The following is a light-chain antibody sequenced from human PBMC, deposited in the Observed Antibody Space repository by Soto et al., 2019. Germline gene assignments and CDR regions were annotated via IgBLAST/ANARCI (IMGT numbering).Light chain of an antibody. Sequence: DIQLTQYPSSLSASVGDRITITCQESQDINNFLNWYQQKPGEAPKVLIYDASNLEAGVPSRFSGSGSGTDFTFTISSLKPEDIATYYCEQYDNLPITFGQGTRLEIK. V-gene: IGKV1-33*01. J-gene: IGKJ5*01. CDR3: EQYDNLPIT. CDR2: DAS. CDR1: QDINNF.